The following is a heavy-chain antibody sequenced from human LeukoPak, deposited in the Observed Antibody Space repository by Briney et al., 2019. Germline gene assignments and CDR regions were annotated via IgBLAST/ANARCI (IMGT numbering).Heavy chain of an antibody. V-gene: IGHV3-23*01. CDR1: GFTFSSYA. D-gene: IGHD2-2*01. J-gene: IGHJ6*02. Sequence: PGGSLRLSCAASGFTFSSYAMSWVRQAPGKGLEWVSAISGSGGSTYYADSVKGRFTISRDNSKNTLYLQMNSLRAEDTAVYYCAKDRLGVPAAIHYYGMDVWGQGTTVTVPS. CDR2: ISGSGGST. CDR3: AKDRLGVPAAIHYYGMDV.